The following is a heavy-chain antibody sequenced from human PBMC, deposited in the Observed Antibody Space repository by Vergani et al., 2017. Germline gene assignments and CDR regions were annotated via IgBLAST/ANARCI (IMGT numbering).Heavy chain of an antibody. CDR1: GFTFSLYT. V-gene: IGHV3-21*01. Sequence: EVHLMESGGGLVKPGGSLRLSCSVSGFTFSLYTMTWVRQAPGKGLEWVSTISASSSHINYADSLKGRFAISRDNAKNSLYLEMNSLRDEDTAMYYCTKAGQYDSDNFHDSWGQGALVTVAS. J-gene: IGHJ1*01. CDR3: TKAGQYDSDNFHDS. CDR2: ISASSSHI. D-gene: IGHD3-22*01.